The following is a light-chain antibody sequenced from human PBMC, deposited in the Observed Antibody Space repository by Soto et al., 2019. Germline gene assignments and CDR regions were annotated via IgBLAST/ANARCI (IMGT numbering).Light chain of an antibody. J-gene: IGLJ3*02. Sequence: ALTQPRSVSGSPGQSVTISCTGTRSDVGGYNYVSWYQQHPGKAPKLMIYDVSKRPSGVPDRFSGSKSDNTASLTISGLQAEDEADYYCCSYAGSSLVVFGGGTKLTVL. V-gene: IGLV2-11*01. CDR3: CSYAGSSLVV. CDR2: DVS. CDR1: RSDVGGYNY.